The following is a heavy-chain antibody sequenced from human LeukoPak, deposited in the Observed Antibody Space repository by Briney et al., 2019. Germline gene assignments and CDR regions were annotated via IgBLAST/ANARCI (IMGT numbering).Heavy chain of an antibody. J-gene: IGHJ4*02. Sequence: GGSLRLSCAASGFTFSSYAMSWVRQAPGKGLEWVSAISGSGGSTYYADSVKGRFTISRDNSKNTLYLQMNSLRAEDTAVYYCATPLGYCSGGSCSGVANYWGPGTLVTASS. CDR3: ATPLGYCSGGSCSGVANY. CDR1: GFTFSSYA. CDR2: ISGSGGST. D-gene: IGHD2-15*01. V-gene: IGHV3-23*01.